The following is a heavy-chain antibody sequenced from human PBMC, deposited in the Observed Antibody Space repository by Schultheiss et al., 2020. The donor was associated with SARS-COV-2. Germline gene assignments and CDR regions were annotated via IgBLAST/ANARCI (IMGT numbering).Heavy chain of an antibody. V-gene: IGHV3-23*01. CDR2: VTGGGGST. CDR1: GFTFSSYA. CDR3: ANGVSAVGYYDSSGMGDY. Sequence: GGSLRLSCAASGFTFSSYAMTWVRQAPGKGLEWVSSVTGGGGSTYYADSVKGRFTISRDNSKNTLYLQMNSLRAEDTAVYYCANGVSAVGYYDSSGMGDYWGQGTLVTVSS. D-gene: IGHD3-22*01. J-gene: IGHJ4*02.